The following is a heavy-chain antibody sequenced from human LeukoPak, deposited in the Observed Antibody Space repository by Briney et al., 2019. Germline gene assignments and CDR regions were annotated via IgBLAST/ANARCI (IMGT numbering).Heavy chain of an antibody. CDR1: GFTFSSYS. CDR3: ARVGGYSYTYDY. V-gene: IGHV3-21*01. D-gene: IGHD5-18*01. Sequence: AGGSLRLSCAASGFTFSSYSMNWVRQAPGKGLEWVSSISSSSSYIYYADSVKGRFTISRDNAKNSLYLQMNSLRAEDTAVYYCARVGGYSYTYDYWGQGTLVTVSS. CDR2: ISSSSSYI. J-gene: IGHJ4*02.